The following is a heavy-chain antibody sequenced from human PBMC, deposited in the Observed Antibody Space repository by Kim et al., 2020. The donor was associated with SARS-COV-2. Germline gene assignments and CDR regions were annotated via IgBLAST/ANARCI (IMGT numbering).Heavy chain of an antibody. V-gene: IGHV4-59*01. CDR1: GGSISSYY. CDR2: INYSGST. J-gene: IGHJ4*01. CDR3: ARVGNGYSSGWSYFDY. Sequence: SETLSLTCTVSGGSISSYYWSWIRQPPGKGLEWIGNINYSGSTNNNPSLKSRVTISVDTSKNQFSLKLSSVTAADTAAYYCARVGNGYSSGWSYFDYWS. D-gene: IGHD6-19*01.